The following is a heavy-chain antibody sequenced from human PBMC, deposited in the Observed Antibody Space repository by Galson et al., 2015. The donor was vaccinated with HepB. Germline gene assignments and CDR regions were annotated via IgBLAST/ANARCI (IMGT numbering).Heavy chain of an antibody. D-gene: IGHD4-17*01. CDR1: GFTVSSNY. J-gene: IGHJ4*02. CDR2: IYSGGST. CDR3: ARAPSVAYGDYALDY. V-gene: IGHV3-66*01. Sequence: SLRLSCAASGFTVSSNYMTWVRQAPGKGLGWVSVIYSGGSTYYADSLKGRFTISRDNSKNTLYLQMNSLRAEDTAVYYCARAPSVAYGDYALDYRGQGTLVTVSS.